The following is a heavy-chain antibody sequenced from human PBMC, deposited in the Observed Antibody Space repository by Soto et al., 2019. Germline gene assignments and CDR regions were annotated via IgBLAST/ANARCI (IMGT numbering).Heavy chain of an antibody. CDR3: TTVGSGYGFSPLRAWRSWFDP. CDR2: IKSKTDGGTT. V-gene: IGHV3-15*07. Sequence: GGSLRLSCAASGFTFSNAWMNWVRQAPGKGLEWVGRIKSKTDGGTTDYAAPVKGRFTISRDDSKNTLYLQMNSLKTEDTAVYYCTTVGSGYGFSPLRAWRSWFDPWGQGTLVTVSS. J-gene: IGHJ5*02. CDR1: GFTFSNAW. D-gene: IGHD5-12*01.